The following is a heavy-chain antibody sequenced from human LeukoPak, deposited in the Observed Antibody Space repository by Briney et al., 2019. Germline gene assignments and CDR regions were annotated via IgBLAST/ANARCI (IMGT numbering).Heavy chain of an antibody. CDR3: AREVAAAV. V-gene: IGHV3-30-3*01. CDR2: ISYDGSNK. Sequence: GRSLRLSCAASGFTFSSYAMHWVRQAPCKGPEWVAVISYDGSNKYYADSVKGRFTISRDNSKNTLYLQMNSLRAEDTAVYYCAREVAAAVWGQGTLVTVSS. CDR1: GFTFSSYA. D-gene: IGHD6-13*01. J-gene: IGHJ4*02.